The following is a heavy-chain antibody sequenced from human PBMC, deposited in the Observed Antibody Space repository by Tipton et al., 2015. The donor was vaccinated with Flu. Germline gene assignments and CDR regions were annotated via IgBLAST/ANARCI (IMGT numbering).Heavy chain of an antibody. CDR1: GGSISSYY. Sequence: TLSLTCTVSGGSISSYYWSWIRQPPGKGLEWIGYIYYSGSTNYNPSLKSRVTISVDTSKNQSSLKLSSVTAADTAVYYCARGGDSSGYYYRGFDYWGQGTLVTVSS. CDR2: IYYSGST. CDR3: ARGGDSSGYYYRGFDY. J-gene: IGHJ4*02. D-gene: IGHD3-22*01. V-gene: IGHV4-59*01.